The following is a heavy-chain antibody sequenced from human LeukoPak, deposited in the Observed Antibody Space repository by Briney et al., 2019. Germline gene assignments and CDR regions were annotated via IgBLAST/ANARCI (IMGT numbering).Heavy chain of an antibody. Sequence: GGSLRLSCAASGFTFSNAWMSWVRQAPGKGLEYVSAISSDGGRTYYANSVKGRFTISRDNSKNTLYLQMGSLRGEDMAVYYCARVGGDYFDYWGQGTLVTVSS. CDR2: ISSDGGRT. D-gene: IGHD3-10*01. CDR1: GFTFSNAW. J-gene: IGHJ4*02. V-gene: IGHV3-64*01. CDR3: ARVGGDYFDY.